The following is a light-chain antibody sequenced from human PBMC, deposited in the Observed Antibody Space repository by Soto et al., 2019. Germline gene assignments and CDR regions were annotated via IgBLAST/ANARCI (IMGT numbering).Light chain of an antibody. CDR1: ETIISC. V-gene: IGKV3-15*01. J-gene: IGKJ2*02. CDR3: QSYNDSPCA. CDR2: GAS. Sequence: EIVLTQSPATLSVSPGERVTLSCRASETIISCLAWYQQKPGQAPRLLIYGASTWATGVPARFSGSGSATDFTLTSSSLQSEYFAVYYCQSYNDSPCAVGQGTKLEI.